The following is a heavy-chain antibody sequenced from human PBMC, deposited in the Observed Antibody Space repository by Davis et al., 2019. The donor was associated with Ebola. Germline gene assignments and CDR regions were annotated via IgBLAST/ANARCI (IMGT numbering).Heavy chain of an antibody. Sequence: HSQTLSLTCAISGDSVSTAGWNWIRQSPSRGLEWLGRTYYNSKWYHDYAVSVKSRITINPDTSMNQFSLHLNSVTPEDTAVYYCARGWTRTGFDVWGQGIQVTVSS. D-gene: IGHD6-19*01. V-gene: IGHV6-1*01. CDR1: GDSVSTAG. CDR2: TYYNSKWYH. J-gene: IGHJ4*02. CDR3: ARGWTRTGFDV.